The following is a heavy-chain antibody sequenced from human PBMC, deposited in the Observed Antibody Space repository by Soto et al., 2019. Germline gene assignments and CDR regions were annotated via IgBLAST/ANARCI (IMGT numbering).Heavy chain of an antibody. CDR2: INAGNGNT. V-gene: IGHV1-3*01. CDR1: GYTFTSYA. J-gene: IGHJ5*02. D-gene: IGHD3-3*01. CDR3: ARGPEITIFGVVTYNWFDP. Sequence: APVKVSCKASGYTFTSYAMHWVRQAPGQRLEWMGWINAGNGNTKYSQKFLGRVTITRDTSASTAYMELSSLRSEDTAVYYCARGPEITIFGVVTYNWFDPWGQGTLVTVSS.